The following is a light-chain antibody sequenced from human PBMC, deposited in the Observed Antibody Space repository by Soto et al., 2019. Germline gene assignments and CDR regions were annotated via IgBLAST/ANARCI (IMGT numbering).Light chain of an antibody. CDR3: QQYNSYWP. CDR1: QSISSW. V-gene: IGKV1-5*03. CDR2: KAS. Sequence: DIQMTQSPSTLSASVGDRVTITCRASQSISSWLAWYQQKPGKAPKLLIYKASSLESGVPSRFSGSGSGTDFPLTISSLQPDDFATYYCQQYNSYWPFGQGTKVEIK. J-gene: IGKJ1*01.